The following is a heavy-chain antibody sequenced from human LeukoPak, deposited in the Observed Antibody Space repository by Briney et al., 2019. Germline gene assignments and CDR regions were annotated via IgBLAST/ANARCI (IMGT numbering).Heavy chain of an antibody. CDR1: GYTFTSYG. D-gene: IGHD3-10*01. J-gene: IGHJ4*02. CDR3: ARILFLWFGELLGEFDY. Sequence: ASVKVSCKASGYTFTSYGISWVRQAPGQGLEWMGWISAYNGNTNYAQKLQGRVTMTTDTSTSTAYMELRSLRSDDTAVYYCARILFLWFGELLGEFDYWGQGTLVTVSS. V-gene: IGHV1-18*01. CDR2: ISAYNGNT.